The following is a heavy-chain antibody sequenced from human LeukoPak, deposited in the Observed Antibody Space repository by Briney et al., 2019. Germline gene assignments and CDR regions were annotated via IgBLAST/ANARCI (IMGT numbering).Heavy chain of an antibody. CDR3: ARLIWGPPVPYFDY. V-gene: IGHV4-59*08. CDR1: GGFISSYY. CDR2: IYYSGST. D-gene: IGHD3-16*01. Sequence: SETLSLTCTVSGGFISSYYWSWIRQRPGKGLEWIGYIYYSGSTNYNPSLKSRVTISVDTSKNQFSLKLSSVTAADTAVYYCARLIWGPPVPYFDYWGQGTLVTVSS. J-gene: IGHJ4*02.